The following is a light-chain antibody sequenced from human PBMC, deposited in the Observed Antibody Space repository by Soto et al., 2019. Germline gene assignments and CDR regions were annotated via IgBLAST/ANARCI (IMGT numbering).Light chain of an antibody. CDR2: GAS. CDR1: QSVSTS. Sequence: EIVMTQSAATLSVSPGERATLSWGASQSVSTSLAWYQQKPVQAPRLLVYGASTRATDIPARFSGSGSATEFTLTISSLQSEDFAVYYCQQYHHWPPITFGQGTRLEIK. J-gene: IGKJ5*01. CDR3: QQYHHWPPIT. V-gene: IGKV3-15*01.